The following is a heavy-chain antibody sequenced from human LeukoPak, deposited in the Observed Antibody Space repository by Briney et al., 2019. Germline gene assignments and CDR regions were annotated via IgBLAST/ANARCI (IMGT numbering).Heavy chain of an antibody. D-gene: IGHD2-2*01. CDR2: INHSGST. CDR1: SGSFTGYY. V-gene: IGHV4-34*01. Sequence: SETLSLTCALYSGSFTGYYWSWIRQPPGNGLEWIGEINHSGSTNYNPSLKSRVTISVDTSKNQFSLKLSFVTAADTAVYYCARGYCSSTSCSKDYYYGMDVWGQGTTVTVSS. J-gene: IGHJ6*02. CDR3: ARGYCSSTSCSKDYYYGMDV.